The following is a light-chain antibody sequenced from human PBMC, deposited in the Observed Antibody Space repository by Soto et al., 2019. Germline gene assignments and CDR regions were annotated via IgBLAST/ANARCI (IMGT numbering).Light chain of an antibody. CDR1: RSIGSNY. Sequence: DMVLMESPGPPSLSPGVRATLSGGTSRSIGSNYSAWYQQKPGKTPRLLIYGPTSRATGIPERFRGSGSGTDFTLTINRLAPGDFAVYECQQYGNSPPVTFGKGT. CDR3: QQYGNSPPVT. V-gene: IGKV3-20*01. J-gene: IGKJ5*01. CDR2: GPT.